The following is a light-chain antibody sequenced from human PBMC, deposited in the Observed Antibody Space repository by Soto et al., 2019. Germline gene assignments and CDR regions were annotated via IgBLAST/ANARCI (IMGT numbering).Light chain of an antibody. CDR3: SSYKSSVV. V-gene: IGLV2-14*01. J-gene: IGLJ2*01. Sequence: QSALTQPASVSGSPGQSITISYTGTSSDVGGYNYVSWYQQHTGKAPKLMIYEVSNRPSGVSNRFSGSKSGNTASLTIAGLEAEDEADYYCSSYKSSVVFGGGTKLTVL. CDR2: EVS. CDR1: SSDVGGYNY.